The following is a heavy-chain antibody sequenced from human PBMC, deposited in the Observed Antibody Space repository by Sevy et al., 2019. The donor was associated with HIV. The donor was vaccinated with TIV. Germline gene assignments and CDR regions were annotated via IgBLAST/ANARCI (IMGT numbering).Heavy chain of an antibody. D-gene: IGHD6-19*01. J-gene: IGHJ6*02. CDR1: GFTFSSYG. CDR3: AKDRYSVAGIGHYYYYGMDV. Sequence: GGYLRLSCAASGFTFSSYGMPWVRQAPGKGLEWVAFIRYDGSNKYYADSVKGRFTISRDNSKNTLYLQMNSLRAEDTAVYYCAKDRYSVAGIGHYYYYGMDVWGQGTTVTVSS. CDR2: IRYDGSNK. V-gene: IGHV3-30*02.